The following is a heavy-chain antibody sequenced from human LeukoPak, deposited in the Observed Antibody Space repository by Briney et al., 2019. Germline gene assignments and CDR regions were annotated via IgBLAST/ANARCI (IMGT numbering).Heavy chain of an antibody. CDR1: GGSISSSSYY. CDR3: ARHVQISGYYGPHYFDY. Sequence: SETLSLTCTVSGGSISSSSYYWGWIRQPPGKGLERIGSIYYSGSTYYNPSLKSRVTISVDTSKNQFSLKLSSVTAADTAVYYCARHVQISGYYGPHYFDYWGQGTLVTVSS. J-gene: IGHJ4*02. CDR2: IYYSGST. V-gene: IGHV4-39*01. D-gene: IGHD3-22*01.